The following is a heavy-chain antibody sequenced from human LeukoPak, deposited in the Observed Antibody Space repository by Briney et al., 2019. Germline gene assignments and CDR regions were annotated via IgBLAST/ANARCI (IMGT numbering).Heavy chain of an antibody. J-gene: IGHJ5*02. Sequence: SVKVSCKTSGGTFNNSAISWVRQAPGLGLEWLGGIMPLFGTAGYAQKFQGRVTITKDESTRTVYLELTSLTSDDTAVYYCARDVHGDYGSGWFDPWGQGTLVSVSS. CDR2: IMPLFGTA. D-gene: IGHD4-17*01. CDR3: ARDVHGDYGSGWFDP. V-gene: IGHV1-69*05. CDR1: GGTFNNSA.